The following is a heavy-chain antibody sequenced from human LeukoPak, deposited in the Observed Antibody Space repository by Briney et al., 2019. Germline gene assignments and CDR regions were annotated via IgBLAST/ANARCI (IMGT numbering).Heavy chain of an antibody. CDR1: GDSISSYY. J-gene: IGHJ6*03. CDR3: ARVRSGGVYFYYYMDV. V-gene: IGHV4-59*01. Sequence: PSETLSLTCTVSGDSISSYYWSWIRQPPGKGLEWIGYIYNSGSTKYNPSLKSRVTISVDTSKNQFSLKLSSVTAADTAVYYCARVRSGGVYFYYYMDVWGKGTTVTVSS. D-gene: IGHD6-25*01. CDR2: IYNSGST.